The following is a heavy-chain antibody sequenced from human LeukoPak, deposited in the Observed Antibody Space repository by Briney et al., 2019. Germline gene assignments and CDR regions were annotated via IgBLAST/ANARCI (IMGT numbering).Heavy chain of an antibody. J-gene: IGHJ4*02. CDR1: GYSISSGYY. CDR2: IYHSGST. CDR3: ASYDDYVWGSYIY. V-gene: IGHV4-38-2*02. D-gene: IGHD3-16*01. Sequence: SETLSLTCTVSGYSISSGYYWGWIRQPPGKGLEWIGSIYHSGSTNYNPSLKSRVTISVDTSKNQFSLKLSSVTAADTAVYYCASYDDYVWGSYIYWGQGTLVTVSS.